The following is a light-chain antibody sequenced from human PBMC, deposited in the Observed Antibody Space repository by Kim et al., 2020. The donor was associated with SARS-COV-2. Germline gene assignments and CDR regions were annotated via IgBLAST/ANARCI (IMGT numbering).Light chain of an antibody. V-gene: IGKV3-20*01. CDR1: EDFGSKY. J-gene: IGKJ2*01. Sequence: SPGERVTLSCRASEDFGSKYLGWYQQKPGQAPSLIIYGASSRATGTPDRFSGSGSGTDFTLTISRLEPEDVAVYYCHQYRSSPYTFGQGTKLEIK. CDR3: HQYRSSPYT. CDR2: GAS.